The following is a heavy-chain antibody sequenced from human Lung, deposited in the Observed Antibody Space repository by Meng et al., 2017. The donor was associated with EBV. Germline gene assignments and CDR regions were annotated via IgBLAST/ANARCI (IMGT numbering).Heavy chain of an antibody. Sequence: GQLRGWGPGLLKPSETLSLTCPVPGGSVSRDNNYWSWIRQPPGKGLEWIGYVYYSGSTNYNPSLESRVTISKDMSKNQFSLKVSSVTAADTAVYYCAVTTVRAPAYFDLWGRGTLVTVSS. CDR3: AVTTVRAPAYFDL. V-gene: IGHV4-61*01. D-gene: IGHD4-17*01. J-gene: IGHJ2*01. CDR1: GGSVSRDNNY. CDR2: VYYSGST.